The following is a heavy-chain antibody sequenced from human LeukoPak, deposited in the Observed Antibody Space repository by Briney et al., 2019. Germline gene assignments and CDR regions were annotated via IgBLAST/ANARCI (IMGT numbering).Heavy chain of an antibody. Sequence: GGSLRLSCAASGFTFSSYGMHWVRQAPGKGLERVAVIWYDGSDKYYADSVKGRFTISRDNSKNTLYLQMNSLRAEDTAVYYCAKGTYSSSSSWFDPWGQGTLVTVSS. CDR1: GFTFSSYG. D-gene: IGHD6-6*01. CDR3: AKGTYSSSSSWFDP. CDR2: IWYDGSDK. V-gene: IGHV3-33*06. J-gene: IGHJ5*02.